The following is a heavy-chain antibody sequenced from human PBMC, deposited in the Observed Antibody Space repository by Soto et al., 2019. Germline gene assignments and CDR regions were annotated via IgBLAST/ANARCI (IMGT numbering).Heavy chain of an antibody. V-gene: IGHV3-48*03. J-gene: IGHJ6*02. D-gene: IGHD3-22*01. Sequence: LRLSCAASGFTFSSYEMNWVRQAPGKGLEWVSYISSSGSTIYYADSVKGRFTISRDNAKNSLYLQMNSLRAEDTAVYYCARDPHYYDSLYGMDVWGQGTTVTVSS. CDR2: ISSSGSTI. CDR1: GFTFSSYE. CDR3: ARDPHYYDSLYGMDV.